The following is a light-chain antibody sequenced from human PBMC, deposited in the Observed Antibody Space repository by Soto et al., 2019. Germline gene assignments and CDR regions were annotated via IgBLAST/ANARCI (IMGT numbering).Light chain of an antibody. J-gene: IGKJ2*01. Sequence: EIVMTQSPATLSVFPGERATLSCRASQSVSTNLAWYQQKPGQAPRLLIYGASARDPGIPARFSGSGSGTEFTLTISSLQSEDFAVYYCHQYNNWPPYTFGQGTKLEIK. CDR1: QSVSTN. CDR2: GAS. V-gene: IGKV3-15*01. CDR3: HQYNNWPPYT.